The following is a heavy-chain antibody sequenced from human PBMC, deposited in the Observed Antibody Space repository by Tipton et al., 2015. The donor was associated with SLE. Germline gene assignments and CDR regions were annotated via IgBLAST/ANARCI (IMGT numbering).Heavy chain of an antibody. Sequence: GSLRLSCAASGFIFSDSYMNWVRQAPGKGLEWVSSISGDVPRPFYADSVKGRFSISRDNSKNTLYLQMNSLRAEDTAVYYCGKGVRVRGVIHFEYWGQGTLVTVSS. J-gene: IGHJ4*02. V-gene: IGHV3-23*01. CDR1: GFIFSDSY. D-gene: IGHD3-10*01. CDR2: ISGDVPRP. CDR3: GKGVRVRGVIHFEY.